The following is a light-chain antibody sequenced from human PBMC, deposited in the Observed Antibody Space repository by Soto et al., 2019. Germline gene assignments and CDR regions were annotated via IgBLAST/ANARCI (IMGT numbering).Light chain of an antibody. CDR2: AAS. CDR3: QESYSRT. Sequence: DIPMTQSPSSLSASVGDRVTIACRASQSINNYLNWYQQKPGKTPNLLIFAASTLHSGVPSRFSGSGSGTDFTLTISSLQPEDFATYYCQESYSRTFGPGTKVDIK. V-gene: IGKV1-39*01. J-gene: IGKJ3*01. CDR1: QSINNY.